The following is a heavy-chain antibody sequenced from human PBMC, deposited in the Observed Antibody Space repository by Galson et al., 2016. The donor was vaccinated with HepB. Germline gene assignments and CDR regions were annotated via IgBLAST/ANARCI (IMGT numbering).Heavy chain of an antibody. CDR3: GRRAIDCSGGICYFYHPMDV. V-gene: IGHV1-3*04. CDR2: INSANGNT. D-gene: IGHD2-15*01. J-gene: IGHJ6*02. CDR1: GYTFPTYA. Sequence: SVKVSCKASGYTFPTYAIHWVRQAPGQRLEWMGWINSANGNTKYSQKFQGRVTITRDTSASTAYMDLNSLRSEDTAVYYCGRRAIDCSGGICYFYHPMDVWGQGTTVTVSS.